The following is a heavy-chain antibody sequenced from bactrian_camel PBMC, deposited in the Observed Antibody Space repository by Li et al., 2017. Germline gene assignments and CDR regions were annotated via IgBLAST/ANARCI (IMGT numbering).Heavy chain of an antibody. CDR2: ICIVGGTT. Sequence: VQLVESGGGLVQPGGSLRLSCAASGYTYKSYCMGWSRQAPGKEREGVAAICIVGGTTYYADSVKGRFTISQDNAKNTVDLQMNSLKPEDTATYYCAAGQGVGWCLDVIRAGAEADFDYWGQGTQVTVS. CDR1: GYTYKSYC. D-gene: IGHD3*01. CDR3: AAGQGVGWCLDVIRAGAEADFDY. J-gene: IGHJ6*01. V-gene: IGHV3S40*01.